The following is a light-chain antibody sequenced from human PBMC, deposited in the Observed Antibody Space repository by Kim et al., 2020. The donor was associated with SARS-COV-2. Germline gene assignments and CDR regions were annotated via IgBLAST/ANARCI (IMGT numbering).Light chain of an antibody. V-gene: IGKV3-20*01. CDR1: QCVSCSD. Sequence: GARAPLSCRARQCVSCSDLACYQHKRRHAPRPLIYTASRRATLIPHRFCGSVSGTDFSLTISGLEPEDFSVFYCRIYGMSPRIIFGQGTRLEIK. J-gene: IGKJ5*01. CDR2: TAS. CDR3: RIYGMSPRII.